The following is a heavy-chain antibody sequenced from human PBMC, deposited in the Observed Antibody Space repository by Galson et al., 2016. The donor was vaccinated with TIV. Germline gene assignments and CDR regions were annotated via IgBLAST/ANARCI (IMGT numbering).Heavy chain of an antibody. CDR3: ARDRSGYTYGYESAYFDL. J-gene: IGHJ2*01. CDR2: IYPSGGST. V-gene: IGHV1-46*01. Sequence: SVKVSCKASGYTFTSSFMHWVRQAPGQGLEWMGVIYPSGGSTSYAQQFQGRVTMTRDTSTSTVYMELRSLRAEDTAVYYCARDRSGYTYGYESAYFDLWGRGTLVVVSS. CDR1: GYTFTSSF. D-gene: IGHD5-18*01.